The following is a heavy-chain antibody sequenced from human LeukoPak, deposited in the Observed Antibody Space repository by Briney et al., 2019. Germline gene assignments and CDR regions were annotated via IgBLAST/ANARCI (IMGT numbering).Heavy chain of an antibody. Sequence: PSETLSLTCTVSGGSISTYYWSWIRQPPGKGLEWIGYIYYSGSTKYNPSLKSRVTISIDTSKNQFSLKLSSVTAAGTAVYYCARLSTVTTFDYWGQGTLVTVSS. CDR1: GGSISTYY. V-gene: IGHV4-59*08. D-gene: IGHD4-17*01. CDR3: ARLSTVTTFDY. CDR2: IYYSGST. J-gene: IGHJ4*02.